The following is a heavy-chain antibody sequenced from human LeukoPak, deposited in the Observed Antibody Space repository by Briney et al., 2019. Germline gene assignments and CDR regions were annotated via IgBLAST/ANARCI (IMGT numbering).Heavy chain of an antibody. D-gene: IGHD3/OR15-3a*01. CDR2: IYYSGNT. Sequence: SETLSLTCAVSGGCISSSNWWSWVRQPPGKGLEWIGSIYYSGNTYYNASLKSQVSISIDTSKNQFSLRLTSVTAADTAVYYCARQTGSGLFILPGGQGTLVTVSS. V-gene: IGHV4-39*01. J-gene: IGHJ4*02. CDR3: ARQTGSGLFILP. CDR1: GGCISSSNW.